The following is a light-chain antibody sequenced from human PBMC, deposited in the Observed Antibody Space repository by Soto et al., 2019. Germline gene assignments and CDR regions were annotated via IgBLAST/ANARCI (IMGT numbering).Light chain of an antibody. CDR3: SSYRTTNSVV. CDR1: SSDVGDYNY. Sequence: QSALTQPASVSGSPGQSITISCTGTSSDVGDYNYVSWYQQHPGKAPKLLIYEVINRPSGVSNRFSGSKSGNTASLTISGLQAEDETDYYCSSYRTTNSVVFGGGTKLTVL. V-gene: IGLV2-14*01. J-gene: IGLJ2*01. CDR2: EVI.